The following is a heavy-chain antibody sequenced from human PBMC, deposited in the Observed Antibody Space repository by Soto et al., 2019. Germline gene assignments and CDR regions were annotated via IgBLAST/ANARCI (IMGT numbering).Heavy chain of an antibody. Sequence: SETLSLTCTVSGGSISSYYWSWIRQPPGKGLEWIGYIYYSGSTNYNPSLKSRVTISVDTSKNQFSLKLSSVTAADTAVYYCARGYYYDSSGYSDYWGQGTLVTVS. CDR1: GGSISSYY. J-gene: IGHJ4*02. D-gene: IGHD3-22*01. CDR2: IYYSGST. V-gene: IGHV4-59*01. CDR3: ARGYYYDSSGYSDY.